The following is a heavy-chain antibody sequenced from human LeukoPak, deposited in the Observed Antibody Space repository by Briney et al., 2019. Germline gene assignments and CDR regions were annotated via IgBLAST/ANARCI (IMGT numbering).Heavy chain of an antibody. CDR1: GHTFTSYG. CDR2: ISAYNGNT. Sequence: GASVKVSCKASGHTFTSYGISWVRQAPGQGLEWMGWISAYNGNTNYAQKLQGRVTMTTDTSTSTVYMELRSLRSDDTAVYYCARDQLRDSSSWLPYYYYYMDVWGKGTTVTVSS. CDR3: ARDQLRDSSSWLPYYYYYMDV. V-gene: IGHV1-18*01. J-gene: IGHJ6*03. D-gene: IGHD6-6*01.